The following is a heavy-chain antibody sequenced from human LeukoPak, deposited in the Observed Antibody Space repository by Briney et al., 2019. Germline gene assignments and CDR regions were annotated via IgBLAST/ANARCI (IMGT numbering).Heavy chain of an antibody. Sequence: GGSLRLSCAASGFTFTSYWMHWVRQAPGKGLVWVSRINSDGSTTNYADSVKGRFTISRDNAKNSLYLQMNSLRAEDTAVYYCAREKLRFLEWPLNAFDIWGQGTMVTVSS. J-gene: IGHJ3*02. D-gene: IGHD3-3*01. V-gene: IGHV3-74*01. CDR3: AREKLRFLEWPLNAFDI. CDR1: GFTFTSYW. CDR2: INSDGSTT.